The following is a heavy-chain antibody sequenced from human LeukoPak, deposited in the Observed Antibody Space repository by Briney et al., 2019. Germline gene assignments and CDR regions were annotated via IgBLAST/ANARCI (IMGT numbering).Heavy chain of an antibody. J-gene: IGHJ4*02. V-gene: IGHV3-48*03. CDR2: ISSSGSTI. CDR1: GFTFSSYE. CDR3: AKDDYYDSSGYYSGRSGYFDY. Sequence: PGGSLRLSCAASGFTFSSYEMNWVRQAPGKGLEWVSYISSSGSTIYYADSVKGRFTISRDNAKNSLYLQMNSLRAEDTAVYYCAKDDYYDSSGYYSGRSGYFDYWGQGTLVTVSS. D-gene: IGHD3-22*01.